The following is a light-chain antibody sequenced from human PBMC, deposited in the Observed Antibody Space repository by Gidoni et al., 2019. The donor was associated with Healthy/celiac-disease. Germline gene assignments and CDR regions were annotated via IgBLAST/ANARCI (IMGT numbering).Light chain of an antibody. CDR1: QGISSS. CDR3: QQLNSYPLLT. CDR2: AAS. Sequence: DIQLTQSPSFLSASVGDRVTITCRATQGISSSLAWYQQKPGKAPKLLIYAASTLQSGVPSRFSGSGSGTEFTLTISSLQPEDFATYYCQQLNSYPLLTFGGGTKVEIK. V-gene: IGKV1-9*01. J-gene: IGKJ4*01.